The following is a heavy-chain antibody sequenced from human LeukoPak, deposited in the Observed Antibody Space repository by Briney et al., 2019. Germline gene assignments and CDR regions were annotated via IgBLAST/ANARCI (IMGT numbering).Heavy chain of an antibody. D-gene: IGHD3-16*02. V-gene: IGHV3-7*01. CDR1: GFTFSSYE. J-gene: IGHJ4*02. Sequence: GGSLRLSCAASGFTFSSYEMNWVRQAPGKGLEWVANIKQDGSEKYYVDSVEGRFTISRDNAKNSLYLQMNSLRAEDTAVYYCASSVITFGGVIVMGDDYWGQGTLVTVSS. CDR2: IKQDGSEK. CDR3: ASSVITFGGVIVMGDDY.